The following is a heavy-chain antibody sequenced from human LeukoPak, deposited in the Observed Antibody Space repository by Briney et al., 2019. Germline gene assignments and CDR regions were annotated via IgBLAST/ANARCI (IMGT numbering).Heavy chain of an antibody. Sequence: GGSLRLSCAAPGFSLDNSALSWVRQAPGKGLQWVSTITDSGRSTDYADSVKGRSTISRDNSKNTMSLHMNSLTAGDTAVYYCAKHPGPYGGNPFNLWGQGTLVTVSS. D-gene: IGHD4/OR15-4a*01. V-gene: IGHV3-23*01. CDR3: AKHPGPYGGNPFNL. CDR2: ITDSGRST. CDR1: GFSLDNSA. J-gene: IGHJ5*02.